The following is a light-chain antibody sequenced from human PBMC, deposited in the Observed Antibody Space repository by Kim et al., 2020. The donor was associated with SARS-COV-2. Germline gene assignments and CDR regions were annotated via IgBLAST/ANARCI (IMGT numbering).Light chain of an antibody. Sequence: QRVTISCTGSSSNIGAGYDVHWYHQLPGTAPQLLIYSNNNRPSGVPDRFSGSKSGTSASLTITGLQAEDEATYYCQSYDYSLSASVFGGGTQLTVL. CDR2: SNN. CDR3: QSYDYSLSASV. V-gene: IGLV1-40*01. CDR1: SSNIGAGYD. J-gene: IGLJ2*01.